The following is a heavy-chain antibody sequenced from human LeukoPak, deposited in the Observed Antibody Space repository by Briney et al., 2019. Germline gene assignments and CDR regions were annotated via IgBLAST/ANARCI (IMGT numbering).Heavy chain of an antibody. CDR3: AKDNGGPAHYNFNYMDV. D-gene: IGHD2-15*01. Sequence: GGSLRLSCAASGFTFDDYSMHWVRQAPGKGLEWVSGISWNSGNIGYADSVKGRFTISRDNAKNFVYLQMNSLRIEDTALYYCAKDNGGPAHYNFNYMDVWGEGTTVTVSS. CDR2: ISWNSGNI. J-gene: IGHJ6*03. V-gene: IGHV3-9*01. CDR1: GFTFDDYS.